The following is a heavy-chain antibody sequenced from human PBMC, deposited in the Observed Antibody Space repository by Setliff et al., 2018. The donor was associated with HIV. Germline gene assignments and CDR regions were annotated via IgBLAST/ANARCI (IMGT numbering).Heavy chain of an antibody. CDR2: ISPYNGHT. CDR1: GYTFTTYD. D-gene: IGHD4-17*01. J-gene: IGHJ4*02. V-gene: IGHV1-18*01. CDR3: SRTDYGGNSGGNYFDY. Sequence: GASVKVSCKASGYTFTTYDITWVRQAPGQGLEWLGWISPYNGHTNFAQKFQGRVTMTTDTATSTAYMEVRRLRSDDTAVYYCSRTDYGGNSGGNYFDYWGQGSLVTVSS.